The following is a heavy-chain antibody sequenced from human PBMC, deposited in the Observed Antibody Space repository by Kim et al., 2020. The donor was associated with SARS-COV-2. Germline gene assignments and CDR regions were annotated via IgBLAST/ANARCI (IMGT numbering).Heavy chain of an antibody. Sequence: ASVKVSCKASGYTFTSYAMHWVRQAPGQRLEWMGWINAGNGNTKYSQKFQGRVTITRETSASTAYMELSSLRNEDTAVYYCARDSYYDSFPYYYYNLDVWGQGTTVTVSS. CDR3: ARDSYYDSFPYYYYNLDV. D-gene: IGHD3-9*01. CDR1: GYTFTSYA. V-gene: IGHV1-3*01. J-gene: IGHJ6*03. CDR2: INAGNGNT.